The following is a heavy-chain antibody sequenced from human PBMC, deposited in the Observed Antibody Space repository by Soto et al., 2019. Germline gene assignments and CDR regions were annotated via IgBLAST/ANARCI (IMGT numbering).Heavy chain of an antibody. Sequence: GASVKVSCKASGYTFTSYYMHWVRQAPGQRLEWMGIINASSGSTRYSQKFQGRVTITRDTSASTAYMELSSLRSEDTAVYYCASMGVNDAFDIWGQGTMVTVSS. V-gene: IGHV1-46*01. CDR3: ASMGVNDAFDI. D-gene: IGHD1-26*01. CDR1: GYTFTSYY. CDR2: INASSGST. J-gene: IGHJ3*02.